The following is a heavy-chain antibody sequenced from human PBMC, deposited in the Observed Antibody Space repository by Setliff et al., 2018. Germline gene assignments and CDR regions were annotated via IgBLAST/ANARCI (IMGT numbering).Heavy chain of an antibody. CDR1: GGSISSSSYY. CDR2: IYYSGST. Sequence: SETLSLTCTVSGGSISSSSYYWGWIRQPPGKGLEWIGSIYYSGSTYYNSSLKSRVIISVNTSKNQFSLKLSSVTAADTAVYYCARGRYWFAPNWFDPWGQGTLVTVSS. V-gene: IGHV4-39*07. CDR3: ARGRYWFAPNWFDP. J-gene: IGHJ5*02. D-gene: IGHD2-21*01.